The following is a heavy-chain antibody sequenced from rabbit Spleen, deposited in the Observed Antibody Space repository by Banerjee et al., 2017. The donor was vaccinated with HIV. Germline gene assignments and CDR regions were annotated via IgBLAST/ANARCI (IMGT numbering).Heavy chain of an antibody. J-gene: IGHJ3*01. D-gene: IGHD2-1*01. CDR2: IYTGDGVST. V-gene: IGHV1S40*01. CDR3: ARGSAMMTMVITGYYLSL. Sequence: QSLEESGGGLVKPGASLTLTCTASGFSFSSGYDMCWVRQAPGKGLEWIACIYTGDGVSTAYANWAKGRFTVSKTSSTTVTLQLNSLTAADTATYFCARGSAMMTMVITGYYLSLWGQGTLVTVS. CDR1: GFSFSSGYD.